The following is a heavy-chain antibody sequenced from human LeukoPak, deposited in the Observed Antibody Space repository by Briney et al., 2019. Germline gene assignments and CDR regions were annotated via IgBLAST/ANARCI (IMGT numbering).Heavy chain of an antibody. CDR2: IYYSGST. CDR1: GFTVSSNY. Sequence: GSLRLSCAASGFTVSSNYMSWVRQAPGKGLEWIGYIYYSGSTNYNPSLKSRVTISVDTSKNQFSLKLNSVTAADTAVFYCARHYYDSSGYDAFDIWGQGTMVTVSS. CDR3: ARHYYDSSGYDAFDI. V-gene: IGHV4-59*02. J-gene: IGHJ3*02. D-gene: IGHD3-22*01.